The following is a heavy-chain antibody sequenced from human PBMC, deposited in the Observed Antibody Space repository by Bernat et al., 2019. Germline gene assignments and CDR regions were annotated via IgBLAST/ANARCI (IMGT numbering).Heavy chain of an antibody. D-gene: IGHD2-2*01. J-gene: IGHJ6*03. CDR1: GFTVSSNY. Sequence: EVQLVESGGGLVQPGGSLRLSCAASGFTVSSNYMSWVRQAPGKGLEWVSVIYSGGSTYYADSVKGRFTISRDNSKNTLYLQMNSLRAEDTAVYYCASSTQPYYYYYYYMDVWGKGTTVTVSS. CDR2: IYSGGST. CDR3: ASSTQPYYYYYYYMDV. V-gene: IGHV3-66*01.